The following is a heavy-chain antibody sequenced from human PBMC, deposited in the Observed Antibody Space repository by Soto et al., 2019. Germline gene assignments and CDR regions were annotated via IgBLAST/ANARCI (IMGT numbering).Heavy chain of an antibody. CDR3: ARDTITMVRGAPYYSYGMDV. CDR1: GGSISSGGYY. V-gene: IGHV4-31*03. D-gene: IGHD3-10*01. Sequence: QVQLQESGPGLVKPSQTLSLTCTVSGGSISSGGYYWSWIRQHPGKGLEWIGYIYYSGSTYYNPSLKSRVTISVDTSKNQFSLKLSSVTAADTAVYYCARDTITMVRGAPYYSYGMDVWGQGTTVTVSS. J-gene: IGHJ6*02. CDR2: IYYSGST.